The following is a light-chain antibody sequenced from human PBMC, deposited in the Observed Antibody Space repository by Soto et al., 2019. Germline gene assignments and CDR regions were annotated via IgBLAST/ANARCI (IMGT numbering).Light chain of an antibody. J-gene: IGLJ1*01. CDR3: CSYAGRYTR. CDR2: DVS. V-gene: IGLV2-11*01. Sequence: QSALTQPRSVSGSPGQSVTISCTGTSSDVGGYNYVSWYQQHPGKAPKLMIYDVSKRPSGVPDRFSGSKSGNTASLTISGLQAEDEADYYCCSYAGRYTRFETGTKVTVL. CDR1: SSDVGGYNY.